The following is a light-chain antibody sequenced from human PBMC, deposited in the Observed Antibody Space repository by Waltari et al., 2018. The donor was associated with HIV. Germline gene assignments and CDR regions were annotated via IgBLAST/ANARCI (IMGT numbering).Light chain of an antibody. CDR2: GAS. CDR1: QRVNYN. CDR3: QQYNNWPLT. V-gene: IGKV3-15*01. J-gene: IGKJ4*01. Sequence: EVVMTQSPATLSVSPGEGATLSCGASQRVNYNLAWYQQKPGQAPRLLLYGASNRATGIPARFSGSGSGTEFTLTITSLQSEDFTVYYCQQYNNWPLTFGGGTKVEIK.